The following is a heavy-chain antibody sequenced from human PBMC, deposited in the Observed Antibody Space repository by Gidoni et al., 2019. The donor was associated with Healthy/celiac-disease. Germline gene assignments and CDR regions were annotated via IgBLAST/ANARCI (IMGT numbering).Heavy chain of an antibody. Sequence: EVQLLESGGGLVQPGGSLSLSCSASGFTFSSYAMSWVRQAPGKGLEWVSAISGSGGSTYYADSVKGRFTISRDNSKNTLYLQMNSLRAEDTAVYYCAKDRVVRGVSGFDYWGQGTLVTVSS. V-gene: IGHV3-23*01. CDR3: AKDRVVRGVSGFDY. CDR1: GFTFSSYA. D-gene: IGHD3-10*01. CDR2: ISGSGGST. J-gene: IGHJ4*02.